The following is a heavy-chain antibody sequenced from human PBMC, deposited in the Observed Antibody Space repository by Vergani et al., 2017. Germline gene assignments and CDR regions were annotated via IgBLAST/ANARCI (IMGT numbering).Heavy chain of an antibody. CDR3: ARDSCTSELRGVYWFDT. CDR2: IHSSGST. D-gene: IGHD3-10*01. V-gene: IGHV4-61*02. CDR1: GGSITSGSCY. Sequence: QVQLHESGPGLVKPSQTLSLICTVSGGSITSGSCYWSWLRQPAGKGLELIGRIHSSGSTNYNPSLKSRVTLSVDTSKNQLSLRMTSVTAADTAVYYCARDSCTSELRGVYWFDTWGQGTLVSVSS. J-gene: IGHJ5*02.